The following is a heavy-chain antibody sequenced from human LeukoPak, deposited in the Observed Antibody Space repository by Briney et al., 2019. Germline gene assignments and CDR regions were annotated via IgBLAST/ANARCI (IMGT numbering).Heavy chain of an antibody. CDR3: ARHPEYYDTLTAFRYYFDY. CDR2: IYYSGST. CDR1: GGSISSYY. Sequence: PSETLSLTCSVSGGSISSYYWSWIRQPPGKGLEWIGYIYYSGSTNYNPSLKSRVTISVDTSRNQFSLKLSSVTAVDTAVYYCARHPEYYDTLTAFRYYFDYWGQGTLVTVSS. V-gene: IGHV4-59*01. D-gene: IGHD3-9*01. J-gene: IGHJ4*02.